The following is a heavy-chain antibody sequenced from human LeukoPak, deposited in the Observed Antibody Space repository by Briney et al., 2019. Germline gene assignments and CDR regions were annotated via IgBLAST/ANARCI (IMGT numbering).Heavy chain of an antibody. CDR2: ISGSGGST. J-gene: IGHJ4*02. D-gene: IGHD3-22*01. V-gene: IGHV3-23*01. CDR3: ARGKQTYYYDSSGSFDY. Sequence: GGSLRLSCAASGFTFSSYAMSWVRQAPGKGLEWVSAISGSGGSTYYADFVKGRFTISRDNSKNTLYLQMNSLRAEDTAVYYCARGKQTYYYDSSGSFDYWGQGTLVTVSS. CDR1: GFTFSSYA.